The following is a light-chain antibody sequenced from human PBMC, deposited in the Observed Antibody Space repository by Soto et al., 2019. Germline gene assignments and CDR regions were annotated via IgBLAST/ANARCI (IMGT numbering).Light chain of an antibody. V-gene: IGLV2-14*01. J-gene: IGLJ2*01. CDR3: SSYTSKSSLI. Sequence: QSALTQPASVSGSPGQSITISCAGTMRDVGAYNLVSWYQQQPGRATQLIIYEVRNRPSGISFRFSGAKSGNTASLTISGLQAEDEADYYCSSYTSKSSLIFGGGTKVTVL. CDR1: MRDVGAYNL. CDR2: EVR.